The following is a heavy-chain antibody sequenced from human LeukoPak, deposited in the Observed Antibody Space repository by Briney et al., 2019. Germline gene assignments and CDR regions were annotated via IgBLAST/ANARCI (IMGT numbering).Heavy chain of an antibody. CDR3: ARDRGQWLVHERVNYFDY. CDR2: ISAYNGNT. Sequence: VASVKVSCKASGYTFTSYGISWVRQAPGQGLEWMGWISAYNGNTNYAQKLQGRVTMTTDTSTSTAYMELRSLRSDDTAVYYCARDRGQWLVHERVNYFDYWGQGTLVTVSS. CDR1: GYTFTSYG. J-gene: IGHJ4*02. V-gene: IGHV1-18*01. D-gene: IGHD6-19*01.